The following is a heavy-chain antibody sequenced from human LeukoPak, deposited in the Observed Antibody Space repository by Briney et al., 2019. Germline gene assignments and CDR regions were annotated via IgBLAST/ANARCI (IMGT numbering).Heavy chain of an antibody. V-gene: IGHV2-5*02. D-gene: IGHD6-25*01. CDR1: GFSLSTSGVG. J-gene: IGHJ4*02. CDR2: IYWDDDK. CDR3: AHRGRLPGTFDY. Sequence: SGPTLVKPTQTLTLTCTFSGFSLSTSGVGVGWIRQPPGKALEWLALIYWDDDKRYSPSLKSRLTITKDTSKNQVVLTMTNMYPVDTVTYYCAHRGRLPGTFDYWGQGTLVTVSS.